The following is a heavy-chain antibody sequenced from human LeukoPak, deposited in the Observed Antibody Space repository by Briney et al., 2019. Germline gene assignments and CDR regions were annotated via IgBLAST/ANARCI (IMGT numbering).Heavy chain of an antibody. D-gene: IGHD1-1*01. J-gene: IGHJ6*02. CDR1: GFTFSSYA. CDR2: ISGSGDST. V-gene: IGHV3-23*01. CDR3: AKGDRFGTTGTMDV. Sequence: GGSLRLSCAASGFTFSSYAMSWVRQAPGKGLEWVSAISGSGDSTYYADSVKGRITISRDNSKNTLYLQMNSLRAEDTAVYYCAKGDRFGTTGTMDVWGQGTTVTVSS.